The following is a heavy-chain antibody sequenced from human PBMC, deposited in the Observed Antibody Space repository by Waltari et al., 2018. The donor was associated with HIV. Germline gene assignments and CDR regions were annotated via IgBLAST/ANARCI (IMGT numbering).Heavy chain of an antibody. D-gene: IGHD3-22*01. J-gene: IGHJ4*02. CDR3: ARDSTNYYDSSGYYYGY. V-gene: IGHV1-46*02. CDR1: GYTFNSYY. Sequence: QVQLVQSGAEVKKPGASVKLSCKASGYTFNSYYMNWVRQAPGQGVEWMGIINPSGGSTSYAQKFQGRVTMTRDTSTSTVYMELSSLRSEDTAVYYCARDSTNYYDSSGYYYGYWGQGTLVTVSS. CDR2: INPSGGST.